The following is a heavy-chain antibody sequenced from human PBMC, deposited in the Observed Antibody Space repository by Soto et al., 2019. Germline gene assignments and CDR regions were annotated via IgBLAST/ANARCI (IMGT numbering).Heavy chain of an antibody. CDR3: AMSSAAGKYSYGMDV. J-gene: IGHJ6*02. Sequence: GESLKISCKGSGYRFTSYWIGWVRQMPGKGLEWMGIIYPGDSDTRYNPSFQGQVTISADKSISTAYLQWSSLKASDTAMYYCAMSSAAGKYSYGMDVWGQGTTVTVFS. CDR1: GYRFTSYW. D-gene: IGHD6-13*01. CDR2: IYPGDSDT. V-gene: IGHV5-51*01.